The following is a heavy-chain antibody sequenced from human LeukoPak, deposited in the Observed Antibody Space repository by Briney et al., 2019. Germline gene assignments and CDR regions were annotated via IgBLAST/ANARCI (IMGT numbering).Heavy chain of an antibody. D-gene: IGHD6-13*01. CDR2: INAGNGNT. CDR3: ARDPAAYSSSWYNWFDP. CDR1: GYTFTSYA. V-gene: IGHV1-3*01. Sequence: ASVKVSCKASGYTFTSYAMHWVRQAPGQRLEWMGWINAGNGNTKYSQKFQGRVTITRDRSASTAYMELSSLRSEDTAVYYCARDPAAYSSSWYNWFDPWGQGTLVTVSS. J-gene: IGHJ5*02.